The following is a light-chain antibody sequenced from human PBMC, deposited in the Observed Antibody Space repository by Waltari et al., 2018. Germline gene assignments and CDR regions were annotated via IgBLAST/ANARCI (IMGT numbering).Light chain of an antibody. V-gene: IGKV2-30*02. CDR3: LQGVHWPRT. CDR1: QSPVHGDGNIY. CDR2: KVS. Sequence: DVVMTQSPLSLPVTLGQPASLSCRSSQSPVHGDGNIYLSWFQQRPGQPPRRLIYKVSNRDAGVPDRFSGSGSDTDFTLRISRVEADDVAIYYCLQGVHWPRTFGQGTRVEIK. J-gene: IGKJ1*01.